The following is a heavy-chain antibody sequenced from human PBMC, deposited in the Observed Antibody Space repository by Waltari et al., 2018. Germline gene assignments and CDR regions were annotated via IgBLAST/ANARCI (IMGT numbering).Heavy chain of an antibody. CDR2: IRSKANSYAT. D-gene: IGHD3-16*01. CDR3: TSTPLAGY. V-gene: IGHV3-73*01. CDR1: GFTFRAST. Sequence: EVQLVESGGGLVQPGGSLKISCAASGFTFRASTIYWVRQASGKGLEWVGRIRSKANSYATAYAASVKGRFTISRDDSKNTAYLQMNSLKTEDTAVYYCTSTPLAGYWGQGSLVTVSS. J-gene: IGHJ4*02.